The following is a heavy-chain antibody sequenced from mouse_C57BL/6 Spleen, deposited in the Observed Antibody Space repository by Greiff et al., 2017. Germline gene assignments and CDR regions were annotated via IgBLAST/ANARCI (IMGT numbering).Heavy chain of an antibody. CDR3: ASTDYGAGYFDG. V-gene: IGHV1-59*01. Sequence: QVQLQQPGAELVRPGTSVKLSCKASGYTFPSYWMHWVKQRPGQGLEWIGVIDPSDSYTNYNQKFTGKATLTVDTSSSPAYMQLSSLTSEDSAVYYCASTDYGAGYFDGWGTWTTVTVSS. CDR1: GYTFPSYW. CDR2: IDPSDSYT. J-gene: IGHJ1*03. D-gene: IGHD1-2*01.